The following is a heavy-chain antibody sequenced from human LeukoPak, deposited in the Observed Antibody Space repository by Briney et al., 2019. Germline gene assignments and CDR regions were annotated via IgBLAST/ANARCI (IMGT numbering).Heavy chain of an antibody. D-gene: IGHD3-10*01. V-gene: IGHV3-7*03. CDR1: GFTFSSYW. CDR2: IKKDGSEK. Sequence: GGSLRLSCAASGFTFSSYWMSWVRQAPGKGLEWAANIKKDGSEKFYVESVKGRFTISRDNARNSLFLQMNSLRAEDTAIYFCARDGAARGSGSFGDWGQGTLVTVSS. CDR3: ARDGAARGSGSFGD. J-gene: IGHJ4*02.